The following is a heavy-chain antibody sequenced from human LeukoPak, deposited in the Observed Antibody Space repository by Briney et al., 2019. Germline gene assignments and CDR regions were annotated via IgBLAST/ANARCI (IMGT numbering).Heavy chain of an antibody. CDR2: IYSGGST. D-gene: IGHD3-9*01. Sequence: GGSLRLSCAASGFTVSSNYMSWVRQAPGKGLEWVSVIYSGGSTYYADSVKGRFTISRDNSKNTLYLQMNSLRAEDTAVYYCAKQHRRAIFCGIDYWGQGTLVTVSS. V-gene: IGHV3-53*01. CDR1: GFTVSSNY. J-gene: IGHJ4*02. CDR3: AKQHRRAIFCGIDY.